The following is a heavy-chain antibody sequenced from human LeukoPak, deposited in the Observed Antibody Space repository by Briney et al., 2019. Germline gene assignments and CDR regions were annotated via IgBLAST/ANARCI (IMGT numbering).Heavy chain of an antibody. J-gene: IGHJ4*02. CDR1: GYTFTSYD. V-gene: IGHV1-8*03. CDR3: ARDRDGGVGTMDY. Sequence: ASVKVSCKASGYTFTSYDINWVRQATGQGLEWMGWMNPNSGNTGYAQKFQGRVTITRNTSISTAYMELSRLRFDDTAVYYCARDRDGGVGTMDYWGQGTLVPVSS. D-gene: IGHD3-3*01. CDR2: MNPNSGNT.